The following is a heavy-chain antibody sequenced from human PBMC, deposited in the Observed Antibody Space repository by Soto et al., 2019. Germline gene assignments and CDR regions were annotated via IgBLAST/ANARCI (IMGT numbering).Heavy chain of an antibody. Sequence: QVQVVESGEGVVQPGRSLRLSCAASGFTFSSFGMHCVRQAPGKGLEWVSLIWYDGSKKSYVDSVKGRVTISRDNSSNTVYLQMTSLRADDTAVYYCARDASYYSLWSGYYPSRNGMDVWGQGTTVTVSS. D-gene: IGHD3-3*01. CDR2: IWYDGSKK. V-gene: IGHV3-33*01. J-gene: IGHJ6*02. CDR3: ARDASYYSLWSGYYPSRNGMDV. CDR1: GFTFSSFG.